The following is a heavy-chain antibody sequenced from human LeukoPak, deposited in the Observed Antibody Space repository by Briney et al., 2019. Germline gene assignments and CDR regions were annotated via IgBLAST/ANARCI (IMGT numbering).Heavy chain of an antibody. CDR2: INAYNGNT. CDR1: GYTFTSYD. CDR3: ARVGYCSSTSCSNYYYYYYMDV. V-gene: IGHV1-18*01. J-gene: IGHJ6*03. D-gene: IGHD2-2*01. Sequence: GASVKVSCKASGYTFTSYDISWVRQAPGQGLEWMGWINAYNGNTNYAQKLQGRVTMTTDTSTSTAYMELRSLRSDDTAVYYCARVGYCSSTSCSNYYYYYYMDVWGKGTTVTVSS.